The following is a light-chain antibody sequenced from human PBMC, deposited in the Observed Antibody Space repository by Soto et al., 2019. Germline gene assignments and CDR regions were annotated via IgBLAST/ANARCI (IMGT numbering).Light chain of an antibody. V-gene: IGKV3-20*01. CDR2: GAS. CDR1: QPGSSSY. CDR3: QQCGISTWP. Sequence: EIVLTQSPGILSLSPGERATLSCRASQPGSSSYLAWYQQKPGQAPRLLIYGASTRTTGIPDRFSGSGSGTDFTLTISRLEHEDFAVYYCQQCGISTWPFGQGTKVDIK. J-gene: IGKJ1*01.